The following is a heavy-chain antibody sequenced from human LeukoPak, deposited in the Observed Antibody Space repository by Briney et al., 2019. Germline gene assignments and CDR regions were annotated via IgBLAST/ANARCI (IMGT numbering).Heavy chain of an antibody. CDR1: GGSISSYY. CDR3: ARDSEGAYYFDY. J-gene: IGHJ4*02. V-gene: IGHV4-59*01. D-gene: IGHD1-26*01. Sequence: PSETLSLTCTVSGGSISSYYWSWIRQPPGKGLEWIGYIYYSGSTNYNPSLKSRVTISVDTSKNQFSLKLSSVTAADTAVYYCARDSEGAYYFDYWGQGTLVTVSS. CDR2: IYYSGST.